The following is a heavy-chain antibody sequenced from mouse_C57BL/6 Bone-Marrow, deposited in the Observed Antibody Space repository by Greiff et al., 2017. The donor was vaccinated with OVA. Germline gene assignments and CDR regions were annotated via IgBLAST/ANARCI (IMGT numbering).Heavy chain of an antibody. CDR3: VMVTTPGY. J-gene: IGHJ2*01. V-gene: IGHV1-81*01. CDR1: GYTFTSYG. D-gene: IGHD2-2*01. CDR2: IYPRGGNT. Sequence: VQLQESGAELARPGASVKLSCKASGYTFTSYGISWVKQRPGQGLEWIGEIYPRGGNTYYNEKFKGKATLTVDKSSSTAYMGLRSLTSEDSAVYFCVMVTTPGYWGQGTTLTVSS.